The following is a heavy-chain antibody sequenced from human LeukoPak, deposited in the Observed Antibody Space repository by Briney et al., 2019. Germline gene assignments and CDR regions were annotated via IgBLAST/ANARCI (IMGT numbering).Heavy chain of an antibody. CDR2: IYTSGST. J-gene: IGHJ4*02. CDR3: AIHSAMGSHDY. CDR1: GGSISSGSYY. V-gene: IGHV4-61*02. Sequence: SQTLSLTCTVSGGSISSGSYYWSRIRQPAGKGLEWIGRIYTSGSTNYNPSLKSRVTISVDTSKNQFSLKLSSVTAADTAVYYCAIHSAMGSHDYWGQGTLVTVSS. D-gene: IGHD2-21*01.